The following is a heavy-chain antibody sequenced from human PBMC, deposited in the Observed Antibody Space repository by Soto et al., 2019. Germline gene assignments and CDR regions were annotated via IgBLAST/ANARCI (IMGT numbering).Heavy chain of an antibody. Sequence: GESLKISCKGSGYSFTSYWIGWVRQMPGKGLEWMGIIYPGDSDTRYSPSFQGQVTISADKSISTAYLQWSSLKASDTAMYYCARSSFFGDPPYYYYGMDVWGQGTTVTVSS. V-gene: IGHV5-51*01. J-gene: IGHJ6*02. CDR1: GYSFTSYW. CDR2: IYPGDSDT. CDR3: ARSSFFGDPPYYYYGMDV. D-gene: IGHD3-10*01.